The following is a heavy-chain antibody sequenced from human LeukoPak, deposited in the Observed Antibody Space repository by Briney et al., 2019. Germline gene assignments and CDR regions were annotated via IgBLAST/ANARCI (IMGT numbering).Heavy chain of an antibody. CDR3: AKGSNVVVTGTPDS. CDR2: ISWNSGSI. D-gene: IGHD2-21*02. CDR1: GFTFDDCA. Sequence: GGSLRLSCAASGFTFDDCAMHWVRQAPGKGLEWVSGISWNSGSIAYADSVKGRFTISRDNAKNSLYLQMNSLRAEDMALYYCAKGSNVVVTGTPDSWGRGTLVTVSS. V-gene: IGHV3-9*03. J-gene: IGHJ4*02.